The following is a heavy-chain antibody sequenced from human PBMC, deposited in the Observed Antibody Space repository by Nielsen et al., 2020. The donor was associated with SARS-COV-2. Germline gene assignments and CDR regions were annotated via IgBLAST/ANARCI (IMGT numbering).Heavy chain of an antibody. CDR1: GYTFTSYA. V-gene: IGHV1-3*01. CDR2: INAGNGNT. CDR3: ARGDGYKFDAFDI. D-gene: IGHD5-24*01. Sequence: ASVKVSCKASGYTFTSYAMHWVRQAPGQRLEWMGWINAGNGNTKYSQKFQGRVTITRDTSTSTVYMELSSLRSEDTAVYYCARGDGYKFDAFDIWGQGTMVTVSS. J-gene: IGHJ3*02.